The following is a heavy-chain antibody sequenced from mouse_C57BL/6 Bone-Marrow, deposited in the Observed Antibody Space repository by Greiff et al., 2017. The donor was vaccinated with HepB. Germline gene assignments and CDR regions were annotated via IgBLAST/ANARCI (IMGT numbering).Heavy chain of an antibody. CDR3: ARVRYGSSHWYFDV. J-gene: IGHJ1*03. CDR1: GFSLTSYA. Sequence: VQRVESGPGLVAPSQSLSITCTVSGFSLTSYAISWVRQPPGKGLEWLGVIWTGGGTNYNSALKSRLSISKDNSKSQVFLKMNSLQTDDTARYYCARVRYGSSHWYFDVWGTGTTVTVSS. CDR2: IWTGGGT. D-gene: IGHD1-1*01. V-gene: IGHV2-9-1*01.